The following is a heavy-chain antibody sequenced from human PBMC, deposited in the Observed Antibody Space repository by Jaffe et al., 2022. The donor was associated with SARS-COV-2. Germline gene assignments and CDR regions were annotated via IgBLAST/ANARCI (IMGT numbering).Heavy chain of an antibody. D-gene: IGHD6-13*01. Sequence: EVQLVESGGGLVQPGGSLRLSCAASGFTFSSYWMSWVRQAPGKGLEWVANIKQDGSEKYYVDSVKGRFTISRDNAKNSLYLQMNSLRAEDTAVYYCARRVDGSSWYVGTTPIYFDYWGQGTLVTVSS. CDR3: ARRVDGSSWYVGTTPIYFDY. CDR2: IKQDGSEK. J-gene: IGHJ4*02. V-gene: IGHV3-7*01. CDR1: GFTFSSYW.